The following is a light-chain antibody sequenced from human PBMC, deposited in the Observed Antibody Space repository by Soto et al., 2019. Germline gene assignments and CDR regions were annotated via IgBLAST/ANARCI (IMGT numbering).Light chain of an antibody. CDR3: SSYTSISTYV. CDR2: DVS. V-gene: IGLV2-14*03. J-gene: IGLJ1*01. Sequence: QSALTQPASVSGSPGQSITISCTGTSSDVGGYDFVSWYQHHPGKAPRLMIYDVSHRPSGVSDRFSASKSGNTASLTISGLLAEDEADYYCSSYTSISTYVFGTGTKVPS. CDR1: SSDVGGYDF.